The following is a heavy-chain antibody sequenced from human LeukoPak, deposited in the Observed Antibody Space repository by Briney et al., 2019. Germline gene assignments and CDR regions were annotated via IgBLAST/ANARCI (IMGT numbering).Heavy chain of an antibody. J-gene: IGHJ1*01. CDR3: AREAELRRPREAEHFQH. CDR2: INPSGGST. D-gene: IGHD1-7*01. CDR1: GGRFSRYA. V-gene: IGHV1-46*01. Sequence: GASVKVSCKASGGRFSRYAISWVRQAPGQGLEWMGIINPSGGSTSYAQKFQGRVTMTRDTSTSTVYMELSSLRSEGTAVYYCAREAELRRPREAEHFQHWGQGTLVTVSS.